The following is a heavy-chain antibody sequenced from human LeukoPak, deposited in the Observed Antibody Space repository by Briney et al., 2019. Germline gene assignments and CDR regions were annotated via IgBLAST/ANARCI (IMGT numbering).Heavy chain of an antibody. J-gene: IGHJ5*02. CDR2: ISSGSSFI. V-gene: IGHV3-21*01. CDR1: GFTFGSYA. CDR3: ARDQGGERWFDP. D-gene: IGHD3-16*01. Sequence: GGSLRLSCAASGFTFGSYAMNWVRQAPGKGLEWVSSISSGSSFIYYADSVKGRFTISRDNAKKSLYLQMNRLRAEDTPIYYCARDQGGERWFDPWGQGTLVTVSS.